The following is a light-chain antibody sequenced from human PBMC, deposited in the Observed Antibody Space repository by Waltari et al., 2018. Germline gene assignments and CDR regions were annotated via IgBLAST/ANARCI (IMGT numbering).Light chain of an antibody. CDR3: QQYEVGPLT. CDR2: GAS. Sequence: EIELTQSPAPLSVSLGERATLSSRASQSIGSALAWYQQNPGQCPRLLFYGASTRATGIPARFSGSGSGTDFTLTISGVQSEDFADYYCQQYEVGPLTFGGGTKVHIK. V-gene: IGKV3D-15*01. J-gene: IGKJ4*01. CDR1: QSIGSA.